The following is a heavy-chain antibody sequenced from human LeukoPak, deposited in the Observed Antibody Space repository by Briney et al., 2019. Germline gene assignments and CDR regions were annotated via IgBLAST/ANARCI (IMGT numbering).Heavy chain of an antibody. J-gene: IGHJ6*02. V-gene: IGHV1-2*06. D-gene: IGHD3-16*01. CDR1: GYTFIGYY. CDR3: ARIATLGGYYKGMDV. Sequence: GASVKVSCKASGYTFIGYYMPWVRQAPGQGLEWMGRINPNSGGADYAQKFQGRVTMTRDTSITTAYMELSRLESDDTAVYFCARIATLGGYYKGMDVWGQGTTVTVSS. CDR2: INPNSGGA.